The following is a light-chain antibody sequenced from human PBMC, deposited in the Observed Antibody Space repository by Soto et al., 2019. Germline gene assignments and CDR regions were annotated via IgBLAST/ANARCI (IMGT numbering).Light chain of an antibody. CDR1: SSNIGTNT. CDR3: EAWDDSRYGAV. V-gene: IGLV1-44*01. J-gene: IGLJ2*01. Sequence: QSVLTQPPSASGTPGQGGTSSCSGSSSNIGTNTVNWYKQLPGTAPKLLIYSNDLRPSGVPDRFSGSKSGTSASLAISGLQSEDEADYYCEAWDDSRYGAVFGGGTKLTVL. CDR2: SND.